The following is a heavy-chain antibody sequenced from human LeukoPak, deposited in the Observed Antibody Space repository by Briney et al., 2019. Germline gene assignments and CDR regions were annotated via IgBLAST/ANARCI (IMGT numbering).Heavy chain of an antibody. J-gene: IGHJ4*02. V-gene: IGHV4-59*08. CDR3: ARGRGTVTKENYFDY. CDR2: IYYSGST. CDR1: GGSISSYY. D-gene: IGHD4-4*01. Sequence: SETLSLTCTVSGGSISSYYWSWIRQPPGKGLEWIGYIYYSGSTNYNPSLKSRVTISVDTSKNQFSLKLSSVTAADTAVYYCARGRGTVTKENYFDYWGQGTLVTVSS.